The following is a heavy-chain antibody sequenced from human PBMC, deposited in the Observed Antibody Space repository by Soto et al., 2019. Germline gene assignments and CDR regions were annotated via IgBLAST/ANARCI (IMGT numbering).Heavy chain of an antibody. CDR3: ARDMTQPQLYYYYGMDV. J-gene: IGHJ6*02. CDR2: ISSSSSYI. D-gene: IGHD2-2*01. CDR1: GFTFSSYS. Sequence: EVQLVESGGGLVKPGGSLRLSCAASGFTFSSYSMNWVRQAPGKGLEWVSSISSSSSYIYYADSVKGRFTISRDNAKNSLYLQMNSLRAEDTAVYYCARDMTQPQLYYYYGMDVWGQGTTVTVSS. V-gene: IGHV3-21*01.